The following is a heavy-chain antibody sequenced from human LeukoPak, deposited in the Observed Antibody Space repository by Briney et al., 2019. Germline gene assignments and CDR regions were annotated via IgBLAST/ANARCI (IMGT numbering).Heavy chain of an antibody. CDR3: ARMLTSGSYFLRDFYYYYGMDV. V-gene: IGHV1-8*01. Sequence: ASVKVSCKASGYTFTSYDINWVRQATGQGLEWMGWMNPNSGNTGYAQKFQGRVTMTRNTSISTAYMALSSLRSEDTAVYYCARMLTSGSYFLRDFYYYYGMDVWGQGTTVTVSS. CDR1: GYTFTSYD. D-gene: IGHD3-10*01. CDR2: MNPNSGNT. J-gene: IGHJ6*02.